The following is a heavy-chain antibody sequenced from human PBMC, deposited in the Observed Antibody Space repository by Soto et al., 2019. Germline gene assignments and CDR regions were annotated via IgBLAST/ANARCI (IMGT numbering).Heavy chain of an antibody. CDR1: GGSISSGDYY. V-gene: IGHV4-30-4*01. Sequence: QVQLQESGPGLVKPSQTLSLTCTVSGGSISSGDYYWSWIRQPPGKGLEWIGYIYYSGSTYYNPSXXVRVTISVDTXXNXFXXKLSSVTAADTAVYYCARGDLGSGSYHGADNWFDPWGQGTLVTVSS. J-gene: IGHJ5*02. CDR2: IYYSGST. D-gene: IGHD3-10*01. CDR3: ARGDLGSGSYHGADNWFDP.